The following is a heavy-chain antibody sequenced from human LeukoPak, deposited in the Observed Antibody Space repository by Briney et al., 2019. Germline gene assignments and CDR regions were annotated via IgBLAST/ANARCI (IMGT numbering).Heavy chain of an antibody. Sequence: PSQTLFLTCTVSGGSISSGGYYWSWIRQPPGKGLEWIGYIYHSGSTYYNPSLKSRVTISVDRSKNQFSLKLSSVTAADTAVYYCARDRAIFGVVTLNDAFDIWGQGTMVTVSS. V-gene: IGHV4-30-2*01. CDR3: ARDRAIFGVVTLNDAFDI. J-gene: IGHJ3*02. CDR1: GGSISSGGYY. D-gene: IGHD3-3*01. CDR2: IYHSGST.